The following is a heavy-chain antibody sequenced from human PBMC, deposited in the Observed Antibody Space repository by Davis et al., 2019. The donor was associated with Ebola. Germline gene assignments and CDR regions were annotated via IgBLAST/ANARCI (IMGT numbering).Heavy chain of an antibody. J-gene: IGHJ4*02. CDR1: GFIFSDYE. V-gene: IGHV3-33*08. D-gene: IGHD6-19*01. CDR3: ARDLGARISVVDEGDF. Sequence: GESLKISCGVSGFIFSDYEMNWVRQAPGKGLEWVAIIYYDGINKYFADSVKGRFTGSRDSSKNTVFLQMNDLRAEDTAVYYCARDLGARISVVDEGDFWGQGTLVTVSS. CDR2: IYYDGINK.